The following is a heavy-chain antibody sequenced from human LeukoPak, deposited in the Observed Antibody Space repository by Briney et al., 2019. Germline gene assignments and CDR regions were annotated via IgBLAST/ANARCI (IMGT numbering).Heavy chain of an antibody. J-gene: IGHJ6*02. CDR1: GFTFSSYA. V-gene: IGHV3-23*01. CDR2: ISGSGGST. D-gene: IGHD3-3*01. CDR3: AKQGDYDFWSGYFGGYYYDMDV. Sequence: GGSLRLSCAASGFTFSSYAMSWVRQAPGKGLEWVSAISGSGGSTYYADSVKGRFTISRDNSKNTLYLQMNSLRAEDTAVYYCAKQGDYDFWSGYFGGYYYDMDVWGQGTTVTVSS.